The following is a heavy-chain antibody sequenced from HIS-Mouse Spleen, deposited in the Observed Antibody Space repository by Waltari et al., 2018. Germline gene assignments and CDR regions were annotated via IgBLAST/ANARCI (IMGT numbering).Heavy chain of an antibody. CDR2: IDWDDDK. CDR1: GFSLSTSGMC. D-gene: IGHD6-19*01. V-gene: IGHV2-70*15. CDR3: ARIAEGYSSGWYAFDY. J-gene: IGHJ4*02. Sequence: QVTFRESGPALVKPTQTLTLTCTFSGFSLSTSGMCVSWIRQPPGKALEWIARIDWDDDKYYSTSLKTRLTIYKDTSKNQVVLTMTNMDPVDTATYYCARIAEGYSSGWYAFDYWGQGTLVTVSS.